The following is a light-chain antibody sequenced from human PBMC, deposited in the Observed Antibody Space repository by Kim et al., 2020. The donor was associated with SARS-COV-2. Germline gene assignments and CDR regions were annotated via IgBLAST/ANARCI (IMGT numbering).Light chain of an antibody. J-gene: IGKJ1*01. V-gene: IGKV1-39*01. CDR1: QSISWY. CDR3: QQSYYTPWT. Sequence: ASVGDRVTITCRASQSISWYLNWYQHKPGSGPKILIYVASTLQSGAPSRFSGSGSGSDFTLTISNLQPEDFATYYCQQSYYTPWTFGQGTKVDIK. CDR2: VAS.